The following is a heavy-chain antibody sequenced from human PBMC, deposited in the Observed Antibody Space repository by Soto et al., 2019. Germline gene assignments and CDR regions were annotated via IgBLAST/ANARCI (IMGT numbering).Heavy chain of an antibody. D-gene: IGHD6-19*01. V-gene: IGHV3-9*01. Sequence: GWSLRLSCAASGFTFDGYAIHWVRQAPGKGLEWVSGISWNSGSIGYADSVTGRSTISRDNAKNSLYLQMNNLRPEDTALYYCAKDANIAVAGWFDYWGQGTMVTVSS. J-gene: IGHJ4*02. CDR2: ISWNSGSI. CDR1: GFTFDGYA. CDR3: AKDANIAVAGWFDY.